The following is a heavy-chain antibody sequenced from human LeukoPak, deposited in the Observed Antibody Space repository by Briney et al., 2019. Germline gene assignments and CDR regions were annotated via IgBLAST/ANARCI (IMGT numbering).Heavy chain of an antibody. CDR3: ARGRNLIQPWSTGYYGMDV. D-gene: IGHD5-18*01. J-gene: IGHJ6*02. V-gene: IGHV4-34*01. Sequence: SETLSLTCAVYGGSFSGYYWSWIRQPPGKGLEWIGEINHSGSTNYNPSLKSRVTISVDTSKNQFSLKLSSVTAADTAVYYCARGRNLIQPWSTGYYGMDVWGQGTTVTVSS. CDR1: GGSFSGYY. CDR2: INHSGST.